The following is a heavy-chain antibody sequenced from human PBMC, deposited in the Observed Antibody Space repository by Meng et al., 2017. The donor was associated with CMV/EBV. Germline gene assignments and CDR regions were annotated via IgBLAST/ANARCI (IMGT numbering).Heavy chain of an antibody. D-gene: IGHD3-22*01. J-gene: IGHJ4*02. Sequence: QVQLVQSGAEVKKSGASVKVSCXAXXYTFTSYGISWVRQAPGQGLEWMGWISAYNGNTNYAQKLQGRVTMTTDTSTSTAYMELRSLRSDDTAVYYCARSNLAYYYDSSGYGPFDYWGQGTLVTVSS. CDR3: ARSNLAYYYDSSGYGPFDY. V-gene: IGHV1-18*01. CDR2: ISAYNGNT. CDR1: XYTFTSYG.